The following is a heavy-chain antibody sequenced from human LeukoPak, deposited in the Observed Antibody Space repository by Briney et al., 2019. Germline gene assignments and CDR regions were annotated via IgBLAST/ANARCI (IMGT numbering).Heavy chain of an antibody. CDR2: IYYSGST. CDR1: GFTFSSYS. Sequence: LRLSCAASGFTFSSYSMNWVRQAPGKGLEWIGYIYYSGSTYYNPSLKSRVTISVDTSKNQFSLKLSSVTAADTAVYYCARDHLTRGVTDYWGQGTLVTVSS. D-gene: IGHD3-10*01. CDR3: ARDHLTRGVTDY. J-gene: IGHJ4*02. V-gene: IGHV4-30-4*08.